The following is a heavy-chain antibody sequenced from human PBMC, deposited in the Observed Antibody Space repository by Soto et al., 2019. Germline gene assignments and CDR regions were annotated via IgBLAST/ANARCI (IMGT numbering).Heavy chain of an antibody. V-gene: IGHV3-7*01. CDR1: GFTFSSYW. CDR2: IKQDGSEK. J-gene: IGHJ6*03. D-gene: IGHD2-2*01. CDR3: ARVSRLYCSSTSCYPLYYYYYMDV. Sequence: GGSLRLSCAASGFTFSSYWVSWVRQAPGKGLEWVANIKQDGSEKYYVDSVKGRFTISRDNAKNSLYLQMNSLRAEDTAVYYCARVSRLYCSSTSCYPLYYYYYMDVWGKGTTVTVSS.